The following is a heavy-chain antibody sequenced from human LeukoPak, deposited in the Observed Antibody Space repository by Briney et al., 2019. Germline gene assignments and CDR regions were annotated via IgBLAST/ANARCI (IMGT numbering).Heavy chain of an antibody. CDR2: LNQDGSEM. Sequence: PGGSLRLSCEVSGFMFSTYWMTWVRQPPGKGLEWVASLNQDGSEMYYVESVKGRFAVSRDNAKSSLHLQMNRLRVEDTAVYYCASFYCIGDNSSLGDGMGVWGQGATVIVSS. V-gene: IGHV3-7*01. CDR3: ASFYCIGDNSSLGDGMGV. J-gene: IGHJ6*02. CDR1: GFMFSTYW. D-gene: IGHD2-15*01.